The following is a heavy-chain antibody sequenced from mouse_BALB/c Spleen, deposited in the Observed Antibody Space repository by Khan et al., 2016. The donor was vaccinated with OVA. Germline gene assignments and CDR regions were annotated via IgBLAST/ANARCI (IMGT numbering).Heavy chain of an antibody. V-gene: IGHV1S56*01. CDR2: IYPGYGST. Sequence: VQLQESGPELVKPGASVKISCKASGYTFTSYDINWVKQRPGQGLEWIGWIYPGYGSTNYNEKFKGKATLTADKSSSTAYLQLSRLTSEDSAVFFCARGGGYRYFAVWGAGTPVTVSS. CDR1: GYTFTSYD. CDR3: ARGGGYRYFAV. J-gene: IGHJ1*01.